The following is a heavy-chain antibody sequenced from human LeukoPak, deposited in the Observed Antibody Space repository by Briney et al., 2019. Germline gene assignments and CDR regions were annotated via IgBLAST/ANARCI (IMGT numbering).Heavy chain of an antibody. CDR1: GGSFSGYY. J-gene: IGHJ3*02. D-gene: IGHD3-22*01. V-gene: IGHV4-34*01. CDR2: INHSGST. CDR3: VKGNYDNGGYSNAFDI. Sequence: NTSETLSLTCAVYGGSFSGYYWSWIRQPPGKGLEWIGEINHSGSTNSNPSLKSRVTISADTSKNRFSLKLSSVTAADTAIYYCVKGNYDNGGYSNAFDIWGQGTMVTVSS.